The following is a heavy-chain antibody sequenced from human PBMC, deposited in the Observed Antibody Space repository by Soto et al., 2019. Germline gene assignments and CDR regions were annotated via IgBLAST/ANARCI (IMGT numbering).Heavy chain of an antibody. Sequence: QVPLVQSWAEVKKPGASVKVSCNASGYTFTSYAMHWVRQAPGQRLEWMGWINAGNGNTKYSQKFQGRVTITRDTSASTAYMELSSLRSEDTAVYYCARGIGNYYDSSGYSDASDIWGQGTMVTVSS. CDR3: ARGIGNYYDSSGYSDASDI. J-gene: IGHJ3*02. CDR1: GYTFTSYA. D-gene: IGHD3-22*01. CDR2: INAGNGNT. V-gene: IGHV1-3*01.